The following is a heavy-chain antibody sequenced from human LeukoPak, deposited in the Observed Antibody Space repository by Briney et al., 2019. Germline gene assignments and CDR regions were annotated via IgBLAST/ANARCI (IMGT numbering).Heavy chain of an antibody. V-gene: IGHV3-23*01. Sequence: PGGSLRLSCAASGFTFSSYAMSWVRQAPGKGLEWVSAISGSGGSTYYADSVKGRFTFSRDNSKNTLYLQMNSLRAEDTAVYYCAKLQASSRIRDYWGRGTLVTVSS. CDR2: ISGSGGST. J-gene: IGHJ4*02. CDR3: AKLQASSRIRDY. D-gene: IGHD2/OR15-2a*01. CDR1: GFTFSSYA.